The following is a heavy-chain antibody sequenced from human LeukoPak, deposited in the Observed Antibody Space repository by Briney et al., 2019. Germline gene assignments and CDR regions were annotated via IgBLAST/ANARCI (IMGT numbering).Heavy chain of an antibody. J-gene: IGHJ4*02. V-gene: IGHV3-30*04. CDR2: ISYDGSNK. Sequence: PGGSLRLSCAASGFTFSSYAMHCVRQAPGKGPEWVAVISYDGSNKYYADSVKGRFTISRDNSKNTLYLQMNSLRAEDTAVYYCAKVRWDNSGWYYLDNWGQGTLVTVSS. CDR1: GFTFSSYA. D-gene: IGHD6-19*01. CDR3: AKVRWDNSGWYYLDN.